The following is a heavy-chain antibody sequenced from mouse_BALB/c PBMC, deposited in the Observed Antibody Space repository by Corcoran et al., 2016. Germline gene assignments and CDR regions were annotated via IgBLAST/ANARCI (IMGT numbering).Heavy chain of an antibody. CDR1: GYTYTEYT. CDR3: ARVQSYYGNPTYYDY. Sequence: EVQLQQSGPELVKPGASVKISCKTSGYTYTEYTMHWVKQSHGKSLEWIGGINPNNGGTSYNQKFKGKSTLTVDKSSSTAYMELRSLTSEDSAVYYCARVQSYYGNPTYYDYWGQGTTLTVSS. CDR2: INPNNGGT. D-gene: IGHD2-10*01. J-gene: IGHJ2*01. V-gene: IGHV1-18*01.